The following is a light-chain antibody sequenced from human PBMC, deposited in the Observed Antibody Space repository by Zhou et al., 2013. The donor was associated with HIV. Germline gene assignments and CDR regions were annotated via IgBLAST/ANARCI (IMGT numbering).Light chain of an antibody. J-gene: IGKJ1*01. V-gene: IGKV1-17*01. CDR1: QGIRND. CDR2: TAS. CDR3: QQYNSYWT. Sequence: IQMTQSPSSLFASVGDRVSITCRASQGIRNDLGWYQQKPGKAPKLLIYTASSLQSGVPSRFSGGGSGTEFTLTISSLQPDDFATYYCQQYNSYWTFGQGTKVEIK.